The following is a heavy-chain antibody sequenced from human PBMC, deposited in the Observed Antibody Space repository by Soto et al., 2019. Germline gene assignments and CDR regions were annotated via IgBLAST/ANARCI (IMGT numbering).Heavy chain of an antibody. D-gene: IGHD6-19*01. CDR2: IKQDGSEK. J-gene: IGHJ4*02. V-gene: IGHV3-7*01. CDR1: GFTFSSYW. Sequence: PGGSLRLSCAASGFTFSSYWMSWVRQAPGKGLEWVANIKQDGSEKYYVDSVKGRFTISRDNAKNSLYLQMNSLRAEDTAVYYCARARAVAGFLFDYWGQGTLVTVSS. CDR3: ARARAVAGFLFDY.